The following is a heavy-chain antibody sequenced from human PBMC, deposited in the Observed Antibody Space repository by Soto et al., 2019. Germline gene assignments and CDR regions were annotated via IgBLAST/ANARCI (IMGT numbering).Heavy chain of an antibody. J-gene: IGHJ6*02. D-gene: IGHD6-19*01. V-gene: IGHV3-74*01. CDR3: ARRGEVAGTVFAMDV. Sequence: EVQLVESGGGLVQPGESLRLSCAASGFIFSNYWMHWVRQAPGKGLVWVSRIKNDATSPAYADSVKGRFTISRDNAKSTLYLQMNSLRADDTAMYYCARRGEVAGTVFAMDVWGQGTTVSVSS. CDR2: IKNDATSP. CDR1: GFIFSNYW.